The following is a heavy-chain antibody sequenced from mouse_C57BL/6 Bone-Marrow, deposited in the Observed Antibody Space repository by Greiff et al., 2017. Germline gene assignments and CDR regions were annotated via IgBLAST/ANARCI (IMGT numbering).Heavy chain of an antibody. CDR3: ARLYYGSSSYFDV. Sequence: EVKLVESGGGLVKPGGSLKLSCAASGFTFSSYTMSLVRQTPEKRLEWVATISGGGGNTYYPDSVKGRFTISRDNAKNTLYLQMSSLRSEDTALYDCARLYYGSSSYFDVWGTGTTVTVSS. V-gene: IGHV5-9*01. CDR2: ISGGGGNT. D-gene: IGHD1-1*01. J-gene: IGHJ1*03. CDR1: GFTFSSYT.